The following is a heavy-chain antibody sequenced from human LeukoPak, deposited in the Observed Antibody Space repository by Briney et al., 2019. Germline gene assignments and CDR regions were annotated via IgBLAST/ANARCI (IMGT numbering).Heavy chain of an antibody. J-gene: IGHJ4*02. CDR1: GFTVSSNS. V-gene: IGHV3-49*04. D-gene: IGHD6-13*01. CDR2: IRGKAYGGTT. Sequence: GGSLRLSCTVSGFTVSSNSMSWVRQAPGKGLEWVGFIRGKAYGGTTEYAASVKGIFTISRDDSQSVAYLQMNSLKTEDTAVYYCASGYLSSWYSAQIDYWGQGTLVTVSS. CDR3: ASGYLSSWYSAQIDY.